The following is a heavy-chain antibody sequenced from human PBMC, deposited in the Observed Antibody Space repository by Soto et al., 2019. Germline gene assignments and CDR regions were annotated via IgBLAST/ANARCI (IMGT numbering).Heavy chain of an antibody. CDR3: ARDGYYDYIWGSYRHKPRYWYFEL. V-gene: IGHV1-3*01. CDR1: GYTFTIYS. J-gene: IGHJ2*01. D-gene: IGHD3-16*02. Sequence: ASVNGSCKASGYTFTIYSMHWVRQAPGQRLKWMGWINAGNGNTKYSQKFQGRVTITRDTSASTAYMELSSLRSEDTAVYYCARDGYYDYIWGSYRHKPRYWYFELWGRGTLVTVSS. CDR2: INAGNGNT.